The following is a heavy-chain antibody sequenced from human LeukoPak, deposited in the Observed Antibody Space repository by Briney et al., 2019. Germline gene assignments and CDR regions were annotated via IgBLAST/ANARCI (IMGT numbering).Heavy chain of an antibody. D-gene: IGHD3-22*01. J-gene: IGHJ4*02. CDR2: IHHSGST. CDR1: GGSFSGYY. CDR3: ARSSDSSGYYIIDY. Sequence: SETLSLTCAVYGGSFSGYYWSWIRQPPGKGLECIGEIHHSGSTNYNPSLKSRVTLSVDTSKNQFSLKLSSVTAADTAVYYCARSSDSSGYYIIDYWGQGTLVTVSS. V-gene: IGHV4-34*01.